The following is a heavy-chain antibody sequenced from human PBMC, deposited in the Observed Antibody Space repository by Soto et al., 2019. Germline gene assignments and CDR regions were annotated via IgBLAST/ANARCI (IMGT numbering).Heavy chain of an antibody. D-gene: IGHD2-2*01. V-gene: IGHV4-39*01. Sequence: SETLSLTCTVSGGSISSSSYYWGWIRQPPGKGLEWIGSIYYSESTYYNPSLESRVTISVDTSKNQFSLKVSSVTVADTAVYYCARLGGYCSSTSCYGYYGMDVWGQGTTVTVSS. CDR2: IYYSEST. CDR3: ARLGGYCSSTSCYGYYGMDV. CDR1: GGSISSSSYY. J-gene: IGHJ6*02.